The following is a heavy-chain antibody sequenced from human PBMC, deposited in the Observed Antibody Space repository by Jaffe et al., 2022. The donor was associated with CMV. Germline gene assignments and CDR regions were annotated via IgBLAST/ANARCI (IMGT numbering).Heavy chain of an antibody. J-gene: IGHJ4*02. Sequence: QVQLQQWGAGLLKPSETLSLTCAVYGGSFSGYYWSWIRQPPGKGLEWIGEINHSGSTNYNPSLKSRVTISVDTSKNQFSLKLSSVTAADTAVYYCARSNGYSSSWYGFDYWGQGTLVTVSS. CDR2: INHSGST. CDR1: GGSFSGYY. CDR3: ARSNGYSSSWYGFDY. D-gene: IGHD6-13*01. V-gene: IGHV4-34*01.